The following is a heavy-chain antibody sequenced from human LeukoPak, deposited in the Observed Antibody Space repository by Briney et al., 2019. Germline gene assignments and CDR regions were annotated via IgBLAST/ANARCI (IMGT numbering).Heavy chain of an antibody. CDR3: AKDTSQQWLVLGYFDY. CDR2: ISWNSGSI. CDR1: GFTFDDYA. D-gene: IGHD6-19*01. V-gene: IGHV3-9*01. Sequence: GGSLRLSCAASGFTFDDYAMHCVRQAPGKGLEWVSGISWNSGSIGYADSVKGRFTISRDNAKNSLYLQMNSLRAEDTALYYCAKDTSQQWLVLGYFDYWGQGTLVTVSS. J-gene: IGHJ4*02.